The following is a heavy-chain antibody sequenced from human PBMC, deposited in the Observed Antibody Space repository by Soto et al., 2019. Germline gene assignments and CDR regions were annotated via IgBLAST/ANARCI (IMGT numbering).Heavy chain of an antibody. D-gene: IGHD2-2*02. V-gene: IGHV4-31*03. Sequence: SGTLSLTCPFSCGSLSRGGFYLSWVRPHPGKGLEWIGYIYYSGSTYYNPSLKSRVTISVDTSKNQFSLKLSSVTAADTAVYYCARAVPAATPDYWGQGTLVTVSS. CDR1: CGSLSRGGFY. CDR2: IYYSGST. J-gene: IGHJ4*02. CDR3: ARAVPAATPDY.